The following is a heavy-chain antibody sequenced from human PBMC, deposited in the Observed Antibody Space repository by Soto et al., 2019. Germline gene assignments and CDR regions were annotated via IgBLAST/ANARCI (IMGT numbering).Heavy chain of an antibody. V-gene: IGHV3-48*02. D-gene: IGHD6-19*01. Sequence: HLVESGGGSLQPGGSLRPSFEAPGFTFRTFSINGVRQAPGRGLEWISYISGGGRPISYADSVKGRFTISRDNAKNSLYLQMDSLTDEDTAVYYCARDLGWAFDSWGQGTLVTVSS. CDR1: GFTFRTFS. J-gene: IGHJ4*02. CDR2: ISGGGRPI. CDR3: ARDLGWAFDS.